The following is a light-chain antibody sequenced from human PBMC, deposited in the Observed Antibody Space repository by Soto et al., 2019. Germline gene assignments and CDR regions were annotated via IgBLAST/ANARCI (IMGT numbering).Light chain of an antibody. CDR1: QSVSSSY. CDR2: GAC. J-gene: IGKJ1*01. V-gene: IGKV3-20*01. Sequence: EVVFTESACTLSLSRGERATLSCRASQSVSSSYLAWYQHKRCQAPRRVMYGACSRATGVPARFSGWGSGTDFTLTISSLEPEDFAVYYCHQYGGSPQTLGQGTKVDIK. CDR3: HQYGGSPQT.